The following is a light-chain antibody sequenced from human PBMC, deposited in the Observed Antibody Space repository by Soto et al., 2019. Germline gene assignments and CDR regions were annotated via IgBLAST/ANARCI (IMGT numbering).Light chain of an antibody. V-gene: IGLV1-51*01. J-gene: IGLJ2*01. CDR1: SSNLENNY. CDR2: DNN. Sequence: QSVLTQPPSVSAAPGQKVTISCSGSSSNLENNYVSWYQQLPGTASKLLIYDNNNRPSGIPDRFSGSKSGTSATLGITGLQTGDEAEYYCGTWDNRLSAGLFGGGTQQTVL. CDR3: GTWDNRLSAGL.